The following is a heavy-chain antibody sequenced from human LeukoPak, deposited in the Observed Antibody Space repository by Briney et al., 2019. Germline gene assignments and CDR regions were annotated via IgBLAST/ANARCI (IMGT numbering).Heavy chain of an antibody. CDR1: GGSISSYY. CDR3: ARDSYYYDSSGYYRSYYFDY. D-gene: IGHD3-22*01. V-gene: IGHV4-59*01. J-gene: IGHJ4*02. CDR2: IYYSGST. Sequence: SETLSLTCTVSGGSISSYYWSWIRQPPGKGLEWIGYIYYSGSTNYNPSLKSRVTISVDTSKNQFSLKLSSVTAADTAVYYCARDSYYYDSSGYYRSYYFDYWGQGTLVTVSS.